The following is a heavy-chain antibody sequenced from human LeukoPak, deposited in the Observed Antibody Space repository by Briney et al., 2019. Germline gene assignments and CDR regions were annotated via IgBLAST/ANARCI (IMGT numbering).Heavy chain of an antibody. V-gene: IGHV4-61*02. J-gene: IGHJ4*02. CDR1: GGSISSGSYY. D-gene: IGHD3-16*01. CDR3: ARESDDYVWGSYYMNY. Sequence: SQTLSLTCTVSGGSISSGSYYWSWIRQPAGKGLEWIGRIYTSGSTNYNPSLNSRVTISVDTSKNQFSLKLSSVTAADTAVYYCARESDDYVWGSYYMNYWGQGTLVTVSS. CDR2: IYTSGST.